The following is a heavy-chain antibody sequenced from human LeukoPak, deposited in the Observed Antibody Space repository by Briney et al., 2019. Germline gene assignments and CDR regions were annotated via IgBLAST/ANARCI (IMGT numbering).Heavy chain of an antibody. J-gene: IGHJ4*02. Sequence: SVNVSCKATLGTFRNYAIRWVRQAPGQGLEWMGGIFPIFGTAHYPQKFEGRVTIPADESTRADDMELSGLRSEGTAVHYCATARYSGSDYERDYWGQGTVVTVSA. CDR1: LGTFRNYA. CDR2: IFPIFGTA. D-gene: IGHD1-26*01. CDR3: ATARYSGSDYERDY. V-gene: IGHV1-69*13.